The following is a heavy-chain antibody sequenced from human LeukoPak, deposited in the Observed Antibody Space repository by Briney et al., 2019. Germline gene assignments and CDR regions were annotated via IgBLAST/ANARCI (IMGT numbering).Heavy chain of an antibody. CDR2: IIAIFGTA. J-gene: IGHJ5*02. D-gene: IGHD2-15*01. V-gene: IGHV1-69*13. CDR3: ARGDCSGGSCYGGFNWFDP. Sequence: SVKVSCKASGGTFSSYAISWVRQAPGQGLEWMGGIIAIFGTANYAQKFQGRVTITADESTSTAYMELSSLRSEDTAVYYCARGDCSGGSCYGGFNWFDPWGQGTLVTVSS. CDR1: GGTFSSYA.